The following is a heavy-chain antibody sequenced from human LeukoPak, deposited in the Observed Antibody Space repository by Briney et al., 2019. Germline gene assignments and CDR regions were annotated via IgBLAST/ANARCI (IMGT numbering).Heavy chain of an antibody. Sequence: SETLSLTCAVYGGSFSGYYWSWIRQPPGKGLEWIGEINHSGSTNYNPSLKSRVTISVDTSKNQFSLKLSSVTAADTAVYYCAREGCSAKRSFDYWGQGTLVTVSS. V-gene: IGHV4-34*01. CDR2: INHSGST. J-gene: IGHJ4*02. CDR3: AREGCSAKRSFDY. CDR1: GGSFSGYY. D-gene: IGHD5-12*01.